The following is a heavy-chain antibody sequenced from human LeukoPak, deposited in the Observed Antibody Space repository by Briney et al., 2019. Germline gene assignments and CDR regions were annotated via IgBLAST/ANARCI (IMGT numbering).Heavy chain of an antibody. CDR1: GFTFSSYA. CDR3: AKWLLRPTFDY. J-gene: IGHJ4*02. CDR2: ICGSGATT. V-gene: IGHV3-23*01. D-gene: IGHD3-22*01. Sequence: GGSLRLSCAASGFTFSSYAMSWVRQAPGKGMEWVSAICGSGATTYYADSVKGRFTISRDNSKSTLYLQMNSLRAEDTAVYFCAKWLLRPTFDYGGQGTLVTVS.